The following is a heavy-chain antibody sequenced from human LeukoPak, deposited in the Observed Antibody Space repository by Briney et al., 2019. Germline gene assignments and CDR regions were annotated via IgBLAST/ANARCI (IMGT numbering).Heavy chain of an antibody. V-gene: IGHV1-2*04. CDR2: INPNSGGT. J-gene: IGHJ3*02. D-gene: IGHD3-10*01. CDR3: ARGSLTSLWFGGLSDAFDI. Sequence: ASVKVSCKASGYTFTGYYMHWVRQAPGQGLEWMGWINPNSGGTNYAQKFQGWVTMTRDTSIRTAYMELSRLRSDDTAVYYCARGSLTSLWFGGLSDAFDIWGQGTMVTVSS. CDR1: GYTFTGYY.